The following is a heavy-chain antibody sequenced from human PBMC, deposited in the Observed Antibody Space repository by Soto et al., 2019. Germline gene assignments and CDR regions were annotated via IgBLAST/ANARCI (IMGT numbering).Heavy chain of an antibody. CDR3: ASSGERDYYDTSGYG. CDR2: IIPIFGTA. V-gene: IGHV1-69*05. CDR1: GGTFSNYA. J-gene: IGHJ1*01. D-gene: IGHD3-22*01. Sequence: QVQLVQSGAEVKKPGSSVKVSCKASGGTFSNYAINWVRQAPGQGLEWMGGIIPIFGTAKSAQKFQGRVTGPXXXTXXTAYMVLRSLRSDDTAVYFCASSGERDYYDTSGYGWGQGTLVSVSP.